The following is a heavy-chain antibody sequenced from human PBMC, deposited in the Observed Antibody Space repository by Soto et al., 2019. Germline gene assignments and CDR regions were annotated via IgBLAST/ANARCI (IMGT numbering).Heavy chain of an antibody. J-gene: IGHJ6*02. Sequence: PSETLSLICTVSGGSISSGGYYWSWIRQHPGKGLECIGYIYYSGSTYYNPSLKSRVTISVDTSKNQFSLKLSSVTAADTAVYYCARVSRDSSGYSPSYYYYGMDVWGQGTTVTVSS. CDR2: IYYSGST. V-gene: IGHV4-31*03. D-gene: IGHD3-22*01. CDR1: GGSISSGGYY. CDR3: ARVSRDSSGYSPSYYYYGMDV.